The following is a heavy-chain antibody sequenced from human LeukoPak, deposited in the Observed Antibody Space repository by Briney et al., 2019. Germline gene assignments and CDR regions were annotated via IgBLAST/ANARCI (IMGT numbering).Heavy chain of an antibody. CDR3: ARDLSSSISCYSY. D-gene: IGHD2-2*01. Sequence: PGGSLRLSCAASGFTFSNFGMHWVRQAPGRGLEWVSSISPSGNYIYYADSLEGRFTISRDNAKNSLYLQMNSLRAEDTAVYYCARDLSSSISCYSYWGQGTLVTVSS. V-gene: IGHV3-21*01. CDR2: ISPSGNYI. J-gene: IGHJ4*02. CDR1: GFTFSNFG.